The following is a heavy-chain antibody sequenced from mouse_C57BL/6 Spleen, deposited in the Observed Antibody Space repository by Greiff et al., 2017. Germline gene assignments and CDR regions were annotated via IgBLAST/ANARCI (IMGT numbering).Heavy chain of an antibody. D-gene: IGHD2-10*02. CDR2: ISSGGSYT. CDR1: GFTFSSYG. CDR3: ARREYARGYFDV. V-gene: IGHV5-6*02. J-gene: IGHJ1*03. Sequence: EVKLMESGGDLVKPGGSLKLSCAASGFTFSSYGMSWVRQTPDKRLEWVATISSGGSYTYYPDSVKGRFTISRDNAKNTLYLQMSSLKSEDTAMYYCARREYARGYFDVWGTGTTVTVSS.